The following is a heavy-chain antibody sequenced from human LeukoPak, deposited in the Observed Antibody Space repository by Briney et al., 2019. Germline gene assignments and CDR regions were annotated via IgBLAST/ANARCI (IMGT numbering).Heavy chain of an antibody. J-gene: IGHJ4*02. D-gene: IGHD3-22*01. CDR3: ARADSSGYAN. CDR2: ISSSSSTI. Sequence: GGSLRLSCAASGFTFSSYSMNWVRQAPGKGLEWVSYISSSSSTIYYADSVKGRFTISRDNSKNTLYLQMNSLRAEDTAVYYCARADSSGYANWGQGTLVTVSS. V-gene: IGHV3-48*01. CDR1: GFTFSSYS.